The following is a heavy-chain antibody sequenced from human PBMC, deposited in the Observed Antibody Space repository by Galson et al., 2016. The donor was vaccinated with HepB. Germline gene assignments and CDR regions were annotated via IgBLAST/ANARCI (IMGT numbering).Heavy chain of an antibody. Sequence: SLRLSCAASGFSFSNYAMSWVRQAPGKGLEWVSGISDSGGNTYFADSVKGRFTISRDNSRNTLYLQMNSLRVADTAVYYCAKGTTLQVHFGYFDHWGQGTLVTVSS. D-gene: IGHD1/OR15-1a*01. J-gene: IGHJ4*02. CDR3: AKGTTLQVHFGYFDH. V-gene: IGHV3-23*01. CDR2: ISDSGGNT. CDR1: GFSFSNYA.